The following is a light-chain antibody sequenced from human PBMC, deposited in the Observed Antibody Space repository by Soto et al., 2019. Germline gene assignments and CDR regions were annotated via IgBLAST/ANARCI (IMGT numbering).Light chain of an antibody. CDR2: SNN. CDR1: SYNIGSNT. J-gene: IGLJ1*01. Sequence: QSVLTQPPSASGTPGQRVTISCSGSSYNIGSNTVNWYQQLPGTAPKLLIYSNNQRPSGVPDRFSGSKSGTSASLAISGLQSKDEADYYCAAWDDSLNGNYVFGTGTKLTVL. V-gene: IGLV1-44*01. CDR3: AAWDDSLNGNYV.